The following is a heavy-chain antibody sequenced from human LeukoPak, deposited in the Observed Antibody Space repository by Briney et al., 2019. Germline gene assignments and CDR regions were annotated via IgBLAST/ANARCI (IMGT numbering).Heavy chain of an antibody. Sequence: GGSLRLSCAASGFTFSSYAMSWVRQAPGKGLEWVSAISGSGGSTYYADSVKGRFTISRDNAKNSLYLQMNSLRAEDTAVYYCARDRSGAAAAGTYWGQGTLVTVSS. D-gene: IGHD6-13*01. V-gene: IGHV3-23*01. J-gene: IGHJ4*02. CDR3: ARDRSGAAAAGTY. CDR1: GFTFSSYA. CDR2: ISGSGGST.